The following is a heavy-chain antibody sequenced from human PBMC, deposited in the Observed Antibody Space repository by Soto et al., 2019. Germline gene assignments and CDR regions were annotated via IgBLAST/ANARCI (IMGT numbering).Heavy chain of an antibody. CDR1: GFFISGGNY. D-gene: IGHD2-15*01. CDR2: IFHGGNT. J-gene: IGHJ3*01. Sequence: PSETLSLTCAVSGFFISGGNYWGWIRKPPGKGLGWIGSIFHGGNTYYNPSLKSRVTISVDMSKNQFSLKLNSVTAADTAVYYCARARWYDAFDVWGQGTVVTVSS. CDR3: ARARWYDAFDV. V-gene: IGHV4-38-2*01.